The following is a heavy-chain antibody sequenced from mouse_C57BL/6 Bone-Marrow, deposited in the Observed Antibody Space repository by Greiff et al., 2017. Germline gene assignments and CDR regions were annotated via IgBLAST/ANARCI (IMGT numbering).Heavy chain of an antibody. CDR1: GYTFTSYW. D-gene: IGHD2-3*01. J-gene: IGHJ2*01. CDR3: AREKDGFSDY. Sequence: QVQLQQPGAELVMPGASVKLSCKASGYTFTSYWMHWVKQRPGQGLEWIGEIDPSDSYTNYNQKFKGKSTLNVDKSSSTAYMQLSSLTSEDSAVYYCAREKDGFSDYWGQGTTLTVSS. CDR2: IDPSDSYT. V-gene: IGHV1-69*01.